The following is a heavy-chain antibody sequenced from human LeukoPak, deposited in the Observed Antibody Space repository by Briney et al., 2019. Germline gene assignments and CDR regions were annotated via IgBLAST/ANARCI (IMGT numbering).Heavy chain of an antibody. D-gene: IGHD3-16*01. J-gene: IGHJ4*02. Sequence: GGSLRLSCSASGFTFRSYAMAWVRQSPGTGLGWVSAISNTGRNTYYADSEKGRFTMSRDNSKNTVYLEMNSLRAEDTAIYYCSNWLEGVHPSLDYWGQGALVTVSS. V-gene: IGHV3-23*01. CDR3: SNWLEGVHPSLDY. CDR1: GFTFRSYA. CDR2: ISNTGRNT.